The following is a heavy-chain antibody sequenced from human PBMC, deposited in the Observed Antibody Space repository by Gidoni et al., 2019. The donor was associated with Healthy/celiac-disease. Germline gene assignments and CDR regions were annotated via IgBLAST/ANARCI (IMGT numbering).Heavy chain of an antibody. D-gene: IGHD4-17*01. V-gene: IGHV3-30*18. CDR2: ISNDGSNK. J-gene: IGHJ4*02. Sequence: QVQLVESGGGVVQPGRSLRLSCAASGFTFSSYGMHWVRQAPGKGLEWVAVISNDGSNKYYADSVKGRFTISRDNSKNTLYLQMNSLRAEDTAVYYCAKQRVTTHFDYWGQGTLVTVSS. CDR1: GFTFSSYG. CDR3: AKQRVTTHFDY.